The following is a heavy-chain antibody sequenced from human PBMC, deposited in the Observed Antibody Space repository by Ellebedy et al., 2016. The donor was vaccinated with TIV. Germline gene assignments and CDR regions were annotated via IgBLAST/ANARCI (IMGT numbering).Heavy chain of an antibody. Sequence: PGGSLRLSCAVSGFPLSSSVTHWVRQAPGKGLEWVGLIRSHTYGGTTEYAASVKGRFIISRDESKSTANLDLNSLKTEDTAVYYCARDSSGWSRDYWGQGTLVTVSS. CDR1: GFPLSSSV. CDR2: IRSHTYGGTT. D-gene: IGHD6-19*01. J-gene: IGHJ4*02. V-gene: IGHV3-49*04. CDR3: ARDSSGWSRDY.